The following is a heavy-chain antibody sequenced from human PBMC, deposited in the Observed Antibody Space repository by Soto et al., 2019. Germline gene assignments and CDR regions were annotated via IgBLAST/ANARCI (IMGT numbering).Heavy chain of an antibody. CDR1: GGSFIGYY. J-gene: IGHJ6*02. Sequence: PSETLSLTCAVYGGSFIGYYWSWIRQPPGKGLEWIGEINHSGSTNYNPSLKSRVTISVDTSKNQFSLKLSSVTAADTAVYYCARWGCSGGSCPYYYYYYGMDVWGQGTTVTVS. CDR2: INHSGST. CDR3: ARWGCSGGSCPYYYYYYGMDV. V-gene: IGHV4-34*01. D-gene: IGHD2-15*01.